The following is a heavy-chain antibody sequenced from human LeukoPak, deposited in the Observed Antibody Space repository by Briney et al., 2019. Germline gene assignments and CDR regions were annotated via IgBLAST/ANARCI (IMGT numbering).Heavy chain of an antibody. D-gene: IGHD3-9*01. CDR2: IIPIFGTA. J-gene: IGHJ4*02. CDR1: GGTFSSYA. CDR3: ARENDILTGYPDY. Sequence: PVKVSCKASGGTFSSYAISWVRQAPGQGLEWMGRIIPIFGTANYAQKFQGRVTITTDESTSTAYMELSSLRSEDTAVYYCARENDILTGYPDYWGQGTLVTVSS. V-gene: IGHV1-69*05.